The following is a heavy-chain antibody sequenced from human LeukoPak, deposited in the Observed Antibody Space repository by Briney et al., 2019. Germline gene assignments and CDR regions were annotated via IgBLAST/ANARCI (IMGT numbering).Heavy chain of an antibody. CDR2: IKEDGSEK. V-gene: IGHV3-7*03. D-gene: IGHD2-8*02. CDR3: AKSTVFDH. CDR1: GFTFSSYW. Sequence: GGSLRLSCVASGFTFSSYWMSWVRQAPGKGLEWVANIKEDGSEKYYVDSVKGRFTISRDNAENSVYLQMNSLRAEDTAVYYCAKSTVFDHWGQGTQVAVSS. J-gene: IGHJ4*02.